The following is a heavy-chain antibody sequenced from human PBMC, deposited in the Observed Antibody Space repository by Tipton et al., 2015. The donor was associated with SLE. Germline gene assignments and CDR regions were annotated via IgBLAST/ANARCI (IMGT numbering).Heavy chain of an antibody. CDR1: GITFSGSG. D-gene: IGHD2-2*01. Sequence: SGITFSGSGIHWVRQAPGKGLEWVSTIGGSGPIYYADSVKGRFTISRDNSKNTLYLQMNSLRAEDTAVYYCASQLLYSFDYWGQGTLVTVSS. CDR3: ASQLLYSFDY. CDR2: IGGSGPI. J-gene: IGHJ4*02. V-gene: IGHV3-NL1*01.